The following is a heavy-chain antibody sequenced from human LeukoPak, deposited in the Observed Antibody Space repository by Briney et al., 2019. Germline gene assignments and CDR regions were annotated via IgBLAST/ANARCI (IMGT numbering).Heavy chain of an antibody. CDR1: GFTVSSNY. CDR3: ARDGRIAAAFGYYYYMDV. Sequence: GGSLRLSCAASGFTVSSNYMSWVRQAPGKGLEWVSVIYSGGSTYYADSVKGRFTISRDNSKNTLYLQMNSLRAEDTAVYYCARDGRIAAAFGYYYYMDVWGKGTTVTVSS. D-gene: IGHD6-13*01. V-gene: IGHV3-53*01. CDR2: IYSGGST. J-gene: IGHJ6*03.